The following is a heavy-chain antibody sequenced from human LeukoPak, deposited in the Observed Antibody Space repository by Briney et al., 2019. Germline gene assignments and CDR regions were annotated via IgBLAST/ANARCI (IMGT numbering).Heavy chain of an antibody. CDR1: GGSFNVYY. Sequence: SETLSLTCAVYGGSFNVYYWSWIRQSPGKGLEWIGEIDHSGRTNSNPSLKSRVIISVDMSKNQFSLKLTSVTAADTAVYYCARKSIVTAGRKPYDYWDQGTLVTVSS. V-gene: IGHV4-34*01. J-gene: IGHJ4*02. CDR3: ARKSIVTAGRKPYDY. D-gene: IGHD6-13*01. CDR2: IDHSGRT.